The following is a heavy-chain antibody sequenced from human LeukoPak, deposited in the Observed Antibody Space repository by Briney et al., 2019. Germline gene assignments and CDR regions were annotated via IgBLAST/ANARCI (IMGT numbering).Heavy chain of an antibody. D-gene: IGHD3-3*01. V-gene: IGHV3-23*01. CDR3: AKLPTIFGVADSFDI. CDR1: GLTFSSYD. CDR2: ISDRGKT. J-gene: IGHJ3*02. Sequence: PGGSLRLSCVASGLTFSSYDMSWVRQAPGKGLEWISAISDRGKTDYADSVKGRFTISRDNSKNTLYLQLSSLRADDTAIYYCAKLPTIFGVADSFDIWGQGTLVTVSS.